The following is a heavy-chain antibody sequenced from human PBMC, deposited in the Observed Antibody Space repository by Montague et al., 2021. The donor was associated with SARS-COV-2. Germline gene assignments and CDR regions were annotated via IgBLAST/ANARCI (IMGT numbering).Heavy chain of an antibody. J-gene: IGHJ6*03. CDR3: RVVPAGIPKGPNFYYMDV. Sequence: SETLSLTCAVYGGSFSGYSWSWIRQPPGKGLEWIGQIYHSGSTNHNPSPKSRVTISVDTSKHQFSLKLSSVTAADTALYYCRVVPAGIPKGPNFYYMDVWGKETTVTVSS. V-gene: IGHV4-34*01. CDR1: GGSFSGYS. D-gene: IGHD2-2*02. CDR2: IYHSGST.